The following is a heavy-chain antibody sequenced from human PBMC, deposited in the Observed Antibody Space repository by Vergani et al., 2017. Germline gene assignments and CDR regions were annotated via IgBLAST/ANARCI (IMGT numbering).Heavy chain of an antibody. CDR1: GFTFSNAW. D-gene: IGHD3/OR15-3a*01. Sequence: EVQLVESGGGLVKPGGSLRLSCAASGFTFSNAWMSWVRQAPGKGLEWVGRIKSKTDGGTTDYAAPVKGRFTISREDSKNTLYLQMNSLKTEDTAGYYCTTGQDWGWDGGDYWGQGTLVTVSS. J-gene: IGHJ4*02. V-gene: IGHV3-15*01. CDR3: TTGQDWGWDGGDY. CDR2: IKSKTDGGTT.